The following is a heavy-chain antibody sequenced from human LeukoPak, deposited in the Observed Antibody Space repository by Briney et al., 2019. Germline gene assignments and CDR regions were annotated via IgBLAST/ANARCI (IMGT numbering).Heavy chain of an antibody. Sequence: SETLSLTCTVSGGSISSGGYYWSWIRQHPGVGLEWVGYIYYTGSTYYNPSLKSRVTLSIDTSKNQFFLKLSSVTAADTAVYYCARANFYCGGGNCLRSNWFDTWGQGTQVTVSS. J-gene: IGHJ5*02. CDR3: ARANFYCGGGNCLRSNWFDT. V-gene: IGHV4-31*03. D-gene: IGHD2-15*01. CDR1: GGSISSGGYY. CDR2: IYYTGST.